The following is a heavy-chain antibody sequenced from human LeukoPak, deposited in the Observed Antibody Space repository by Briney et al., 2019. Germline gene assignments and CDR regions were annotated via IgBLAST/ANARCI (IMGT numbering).Heavy chain of an antibody. V-gene: IGHV3-23*01. Sequence: GGSLRLSCAASGFTFTNYAMCWVRPAPGKGLEWVSAITNSGSSTYYADSVRGRFTISRDNSKNTLYLQINSLRAEDTAVYYCARREPTVTTPYQDYFDYWGQGTLVTVSS. D-gene: IGHD4-17*01. CDR3: ARREPTVTTPYQDYFDY. CDR1: GFTFTNYA. CDR2: ITNSGSST. J-gene: IGHJ4*02.